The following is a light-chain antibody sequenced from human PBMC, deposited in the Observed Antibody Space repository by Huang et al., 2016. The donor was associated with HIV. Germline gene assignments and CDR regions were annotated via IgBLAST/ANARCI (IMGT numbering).Light chain of an antibody. CDR3: LQHHAYPRT. V-gene: IGKV1-17*03. Sequence: DIQLTQSPSDMSASVGDRVSITCRASQGIANYLVWFQQRPGGAPKRLIYAASSLQSGVASRFSVSGSGTKFTLTISGLQPEDFATYYCLQHHAYPRTFGQGTKVEV. CDR1: QGIANY. CDR2: AAS. J-gene: IGKJ1*01.